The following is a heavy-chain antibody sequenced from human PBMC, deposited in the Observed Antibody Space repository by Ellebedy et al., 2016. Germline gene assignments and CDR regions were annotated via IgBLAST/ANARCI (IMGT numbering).Heavy chain of an antibody. D-gene: IGHD5-18*01. CDR3: ARVLGYNSGPGGFNP. J-gene: IGHJ5*02. CDR1: GGSISSSSYY. V-gene: IGHV4-39*07. CDR2: IYYSGST. Sequence: SETLSLXXTVSGGSISSSSYYWGWIRQPPGKGLEWIGSIYYSGSTNYNPSLKSRVTISVDTSKNQFSLKLSSVTAADTAVYYCARVLGYNSGPGGFNPWGRGTLVTVSS.